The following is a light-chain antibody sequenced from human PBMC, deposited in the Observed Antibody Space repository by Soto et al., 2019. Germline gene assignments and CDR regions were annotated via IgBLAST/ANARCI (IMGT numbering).Light chain of an antibody. CDR1: SSDVGGYKY. J-gene: IGLJ2*01. CDR2: EVS. V-gene: IGLV2-8*01. CDR3: SSYAGSNNVI. Sequence: QSALTQPPSASGSPGQSVTISCTGTSSDVGGYKYVSWYQQHPGKVPKLMTYEVSNRPSGVPDRFSGSKSGNTASLTVSGLQAEDEADYYCSSYAGSNNVIFGGGTKLTVL.